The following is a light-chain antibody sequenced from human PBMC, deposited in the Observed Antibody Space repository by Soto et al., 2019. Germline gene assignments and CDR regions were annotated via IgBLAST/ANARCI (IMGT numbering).Light chain of an antibody. Sequence: EIVMTQSPATLSVSPGERATLSCRASQSVSSSLAWYQQKPGQAPRLLIYGASTRATGIPARFSGSGSGTKFTLTISSLQSEDSAVYYCQQYNSWPWTFGQGTKV. J-gene: IGKJ1*01. V-gene: IGKV3-15*01. CDR2: GAS. CDR1: QSVSSS. CDR3: QQYNSWPWT.